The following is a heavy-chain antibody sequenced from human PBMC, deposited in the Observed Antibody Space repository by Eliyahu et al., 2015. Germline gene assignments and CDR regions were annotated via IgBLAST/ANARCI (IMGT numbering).Heavy chain of an antibody. D-gene: IGHD2-15*01. V-gene: IGHV1-69*01. CDR3: AREGGDYCSGGNCFFLY. J-gene: IGHJ4*02. CDR1: GGTFSRSV. Sequence: QVQLVQSGAEVKKPGTSVKVSCKASGGTFSRSVISWVRQAPGQGLEWMGGITPMFGTPNYAQKFQGRVAITADESTNTAYMELSSLRSEDTAVYYCAREGGDYCSGGNCFFLYWGQGTLVTASS. CDR2: ITPMFGTP.